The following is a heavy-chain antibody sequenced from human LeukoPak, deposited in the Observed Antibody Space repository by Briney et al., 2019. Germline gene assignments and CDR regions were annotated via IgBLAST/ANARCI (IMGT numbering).Heavy chain of an antibody. J-gene: IGHJ5*02. CDR3: TYCGGDCYSWFDP. V-gene: IGHV3-30*02. CDR2: IRYDGSNK. D-gene: IGHD2-21*02. CDR1: GFTFSSYS. Sequence: PGGSLRLSCAASGFTFSSYSMHWVRQAPGKGLEWVAFIRYDGSNKYYAYSVKGRFTISRDNSKNTLYLQMNSLRAEDTAVYYCTYCGGDCYSWFDPWGQGTLVTVSS.